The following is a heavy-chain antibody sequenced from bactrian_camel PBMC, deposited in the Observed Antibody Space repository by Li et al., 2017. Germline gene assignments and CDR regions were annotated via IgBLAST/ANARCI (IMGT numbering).Heavy chain of an antibody. CDR1: GDLYRSYC. D-gene: IGHD3*01. J-gene: IGHJ4*01. CDR3: AADPRKSTTVLINAPVY. Sequence: HVQLVESGGGSVQAGGSLRLSCVASGDLYRSYCMGWFRQAPGTEREGVAAFGPDGDATYAESVKGRFTVSRDTAKNTVYLEMNMLKPEDTAMYYCAADPRKSTTVLINAPVYWGQGTQVTVS. V-gene: IGHV3S53*01. CDR2: FGPDGDA.